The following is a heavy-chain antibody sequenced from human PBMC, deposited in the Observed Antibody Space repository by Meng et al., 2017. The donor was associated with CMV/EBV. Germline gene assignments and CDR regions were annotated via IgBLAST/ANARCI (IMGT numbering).Heavy chain of an antibody. V-gene: IGHV3-20*03. CDR2: INWNGGST. CDR1: GFTFDDYG. CDR3: ARREYSGSAVSLNY. D-gene: IGHD1-26*01. Sequence: SGFTFDDYGMSWVRQAAGKGLEWVSGINWNGGSTGYADSVKGRFTISRDNAKNSLYLQMNSLRAEDTALYYCARREYSGSAVSLNYWGQGTLVTVSS. J-gene: IGHJ4*02.